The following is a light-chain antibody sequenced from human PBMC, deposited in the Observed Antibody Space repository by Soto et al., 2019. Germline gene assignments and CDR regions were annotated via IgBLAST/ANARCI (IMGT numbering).Light chain of an antibody. CDR2: DAS. CDR3: QQYGSSPGLFT. CDR1: QSVSSTY. Sequence: EIVLTQSPGTLSLSPGDRATLSCRASQSVSSTYLAWYQQKPGQAPRRLIYDASSRATGIPDRFSGSGSGTDFTLTISRLEPEDFAVYYCQQYGSSPGLFTFGPGTKVDIK. J-gene: IGKJ3*01. V-gene: IGKV3-20*01.